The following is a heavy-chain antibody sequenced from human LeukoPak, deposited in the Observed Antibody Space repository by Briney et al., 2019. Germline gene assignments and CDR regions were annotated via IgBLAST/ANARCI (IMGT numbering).Heavy chain of an antibody. CDR1: GGSISSSSYY. J-gene: IGHJ4*02. D-gene: IGHD4-17*01. CDR2: IYYSGST. Sequence: SETLSLTCTVSGGSISSSSYYWGWIRQPPGKGLEWIGSIYYSGSTYYNPPLKSRVTISVDTSKNQFSLKVSSVTAADTAVYYCARLDYGDYYFDYWDQGTLVTVSS. CDR3: ARLDYGDYYFDY. V-gene: IGHV4-39*01.